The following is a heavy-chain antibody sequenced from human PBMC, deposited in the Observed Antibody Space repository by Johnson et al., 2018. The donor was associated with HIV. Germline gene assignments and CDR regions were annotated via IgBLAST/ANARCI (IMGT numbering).Heavy chain of an antibody. V-gene: IGHV3-9*01. CDR3: AGYSSSWYDAFDI. J-gene: IGHJ3*02. CDR2: ISWNSGSI. Sequence: QLVESGGGVVQPGGSLRLSCAASGFTFDDYAMHWVRQAPGKGLEWVSGISWNSGSIGYADSVKGRFTISRDNAKNSLYLQMNSLRAEDTALYYCAGYSSSWYDAFDIWGQGTMVTVSS. CDR1: GFTFDDYA. D-gene: IGHD6-13*01.